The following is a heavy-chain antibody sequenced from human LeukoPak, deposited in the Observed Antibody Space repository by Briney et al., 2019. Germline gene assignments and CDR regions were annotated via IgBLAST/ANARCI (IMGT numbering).Heavy chain of an antibody. J-gene: IGHJ5*02. CDR3: AREHSSGWYDNWFDP. CDR2: INPNSGGT. Sequence: GASVKVSCKASGYTFTGYYMHWVRQAPGQGLEWMGRINPNSGGTNYAQKFQGRVTMTRDTSISTAYMELSRLRSDDTAVYYCAREHSSGWYDNWFDPWGQGTLVTVSS. CDR1: GYTFTGYY. D-gene: IGHD6-19*01. V-gene: IGHV1-2*06.